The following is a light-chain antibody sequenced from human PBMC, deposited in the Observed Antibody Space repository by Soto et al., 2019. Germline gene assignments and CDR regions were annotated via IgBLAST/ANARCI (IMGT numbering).Light chain of an antibody. CDR3: QQRSNWPPT. V-gene: IGKV3-11*01. CDR1: QSVSYY. Sequence: IVLTQSPCTLSLSPGERATLSCRASQSVSYYLAWYQQKPGQAPRLLIYDASSRATGVPDRFSGSGSGTDFTLTISSLEPEDFAVYYCQQRSNWPPTFGGGTKVDIK. J-gene: IGKJ4*01. CDR2: DAS.